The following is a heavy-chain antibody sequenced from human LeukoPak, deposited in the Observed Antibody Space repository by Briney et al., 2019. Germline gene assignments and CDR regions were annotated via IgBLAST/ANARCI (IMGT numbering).Heavy chain of an antibody. CDR3: AKGDEVLWFGELSYYYMDV. V-gene: IGHV3-23*01. Sequence: GGSLRLSCSASGFTFSNFAMSWVRQAPGKGLEWVSAISGSGGSTYYADSVKGRFTISRDNSKNTLYLQMNSLRAEDTAVYYCAKGDEVLWFGELSYYYMDVWGKGTTVTISS. CDR1: GFTFSNFA. J-gene: IGHJ6*03. D-gene: IGHD3-10*01. CDR2: ISGSGGST.